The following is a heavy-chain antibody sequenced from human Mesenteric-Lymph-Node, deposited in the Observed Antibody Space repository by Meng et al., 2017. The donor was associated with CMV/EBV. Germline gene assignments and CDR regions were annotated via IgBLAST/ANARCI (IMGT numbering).Heavy chain of an antibody. V-gene: IGHV3-15*01. CDR3: TTDRHSYGDYRGY. D-gene: IGHD4-17*01. CDR2: IKSKTDGGTT. J-gene: IGHJ4*02. Sequence: ETLSLTCAASGFTFSNAWMSWVRQAPGKGLEWVGRIKSKTDGGTTDYAAPVKGRFTISRDDSKNTLYLQMNSLKTEDTAVYYCTTDRHSYGDYRGYWGQGTLVTVSS. CDR1: GFTFSNAW.